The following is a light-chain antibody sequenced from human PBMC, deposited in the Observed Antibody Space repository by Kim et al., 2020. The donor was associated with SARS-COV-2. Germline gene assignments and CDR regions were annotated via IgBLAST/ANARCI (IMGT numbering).Light chain of an antibody. CDR2: AAS. Sequence: AIQMTQSPSSLSASVGDRVTITCRATQGIRNDLGWYQQKPGEAPKLLIYAASSLESGVTSRFSGSGSGTDFTLTISSLPPEDFATYYCLQDYIYPLTFGGGTKVEI. V-gene: IGKV1-6*01. CDR3: LQDYIYPLT. J-gene: IGKJ4*01. CDR1: QGIRND.